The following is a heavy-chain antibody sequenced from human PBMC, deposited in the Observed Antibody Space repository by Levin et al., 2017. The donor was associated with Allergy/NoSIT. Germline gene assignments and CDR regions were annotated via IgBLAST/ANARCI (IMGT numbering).Heavy chain of an antibody. V-gene: IGHV3-13*04. CDR3: ARDRGYGDSGIDY. Sequence: PGGSLRLSCAASGFTFSSYDMHWVRQATGKGLEWVSAIATAGDTYYSGSVKGRFTISRENAKNSLYLQMNSLRAGDTAVYYCARDRGYGDSGIDYWGQGTLVTVSS. D-gene: IGHD4-17*01. CDR2: IATAGDT. CDR1: GFTFSSYD. J-gene: IGHJ4*02.